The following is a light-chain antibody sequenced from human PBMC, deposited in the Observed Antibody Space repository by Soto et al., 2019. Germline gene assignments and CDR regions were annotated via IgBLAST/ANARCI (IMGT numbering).Light chain of an antibody. CDR3: QQYHNQWT. CDR2: SAS. V-gene: IGKV3-15*01. Sequence: EIVMTQSPATLSVSPGKRVTLSCRASQSVSSNVAWYQQKPGQGPRLLIYSASTRATGIPARFSGSGSGTEFTLTISSLQSEDFAIYYCQQYHNQWTFGQGTKVEIK. J-gene: IGKJ1*01. CDR1: QSVSSN.